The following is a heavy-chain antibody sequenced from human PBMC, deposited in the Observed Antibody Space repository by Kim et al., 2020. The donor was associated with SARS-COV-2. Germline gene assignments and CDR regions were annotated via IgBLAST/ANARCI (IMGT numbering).Heavy chain of an antibody. V-gene: IGHV3-33*01. J-gene: IGHJ4*02. CDR3: ARDGWLSGSYGCLDY. D-gene: IGHD1-26*01. CDR2: VWYDGSNT. Sequence: GGSLRLSCAASGFTFSSYGMHWVRQPPGKGLEWVAVVWYDGSNTYYADSVKGRFTISRDTSKNTLYLQMNSLRADDTAVYYCARDGWLSGSYGCLDYWGQGTLVTVSS. CDR1: GFTFSSYG.